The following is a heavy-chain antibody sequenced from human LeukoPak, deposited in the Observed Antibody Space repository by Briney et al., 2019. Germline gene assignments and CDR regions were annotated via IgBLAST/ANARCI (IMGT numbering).Heavy chain of an antibody. V-gene: IGHV3-49*04. CDR3: TRVRVYSSGWYFDY. CDR2: IRSNTYGGTT. J-gene: IGHJ4*02. D-gene: IGHD6-19*01. CDR1: GFTFANYA. Sequence: GGSLRLSCTASGFTFANYAMSWVRQAPGKGLEWVGFIRSNTYGGTTHYAASVRGTFTIPRDDSKSIAYLQMNSLKTEDTAVYYCTRVRVYSSGWYFDYWGQGTLVTVSS.